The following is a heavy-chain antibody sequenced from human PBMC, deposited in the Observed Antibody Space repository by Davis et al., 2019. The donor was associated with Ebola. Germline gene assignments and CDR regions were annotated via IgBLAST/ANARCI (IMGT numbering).Heavy chain of an antibody. J-gene: IGHJ4*02. V-gene: IGHV3-23*01. D-gene: IGHD6-19*01. Sequence: GESLKISCAASGFIFSSYVMSWVRQAPGKGLEWVSTLGLGADTYYADSVKGRFTISRDNSKNTLYLQMNSLRVEDTAIYYCATTPQYSSGQNKPFDYWGQGTLVTVSS. CDR3: ATTPQYSSGQNKPFDY. CDR1: GFIFSSYV. CDR2: LGLGADT.